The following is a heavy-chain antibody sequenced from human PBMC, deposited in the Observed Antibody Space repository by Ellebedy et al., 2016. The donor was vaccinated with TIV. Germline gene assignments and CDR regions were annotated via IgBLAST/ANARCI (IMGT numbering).Heavy chain of an antibody. J-gene: IGHJ6*02. Sequence: SVKVSXXASGGIFSSYAISWVRQAPGQGLEWMGGIIPIFGTANYAQKFQGRVTITADKSTSTAYMELSSLRSEDTAVYYCASHGHDFWSGRYYYGMDVWGQGTTVTVSS. CDR1: GGIFSSYA. CDR3: ASHGHDFWSGRYYYGMDV. CDR2: IIPIFGTA. V-gene: IGHV1-69*06. D-gene: IGHD3-3*01.